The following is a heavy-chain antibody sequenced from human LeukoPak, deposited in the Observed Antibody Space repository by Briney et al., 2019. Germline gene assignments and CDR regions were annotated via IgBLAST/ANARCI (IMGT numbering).Heavy chain of an antibody. Sequence: PGRSLRLSCAATGFTCINYAMGWVRQAPGKGLEFVSSISSSGGSTYYADSVKGRFTISRDNSKNTLYLQMNSLRAEDTAVYYCAKNSGSYDLHYWGQGTLVTVSS. CDR1: GFTCINYA. J-gene: IGHJ4*02. CDR3: AKNSGSYDLHY. D-gene: IGHD1-26*01. CDR2: ISSSGGST. V-gene: IGHV3-23*01.